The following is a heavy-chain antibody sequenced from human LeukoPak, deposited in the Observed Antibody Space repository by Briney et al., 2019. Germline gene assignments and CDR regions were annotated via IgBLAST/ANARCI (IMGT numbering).Heavy chain of an antibody. CDR3: AKDYYGSGSYYKGSSSYFDY. Sequence: GGSLRLSCAASGFTFSSYAMSWVRQAPGKGLEWVSAISGSGGSTYYADSVKGRFTISRDNSKNTLYLQMNSLRAEDTAVYYCAKDYYGSGSYYKGSSSYFDYWGQGTLVTVSS. V-gene: IGHV3-23*01. D-gene: IGHD3-10*01. J-gene: IGHJ4*02. CDR1: GFTFSSYA. CDR2: ISGSGGST.